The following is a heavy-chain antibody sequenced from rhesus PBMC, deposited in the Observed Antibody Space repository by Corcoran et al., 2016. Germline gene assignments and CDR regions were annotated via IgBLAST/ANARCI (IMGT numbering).Heavy chain of an antibody. CDR3: ARDPLATYYGLDS. Sequence: QVQLQESGPGLVKPSETLSLTCAVSGASISSYWWSWIRQPPVKGLEWIGGINGNSGSTYYNPSLESRVTSSKDASKNQFSLKLSSVTAADTAVYYCARDPLATYYGLDSWGQGVVVTVSS. CDR2: INGNSGST. J-gene: IGHJ6*01. CDR1: GASISSYW. D-gene: IGHD2-2*01. V-gene: IGHV4-80*01.